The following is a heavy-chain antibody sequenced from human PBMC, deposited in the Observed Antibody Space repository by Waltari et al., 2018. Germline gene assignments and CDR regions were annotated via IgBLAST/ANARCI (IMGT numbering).Heavy chain of an antibody. V-gene: IGHV3-48*03. Sequence: EVQLVESGGGLVQPGGSLRLSCAASGFTFSSYEMNWVRQAPGKGLEWVSYISSSGSTIYYADSVKGRFTISRDNAKNSLYLQMNSLRAEDTAVYYCAKALVHFNYYDVPSNAFDIWGQGTMVTVSS. J-gene: IGHJ3*02. CDR2: ISSSGSTI. CDR1: GFTFSSYE. D-gene: IGHD3-22*01. CDR3: AKALVHFNYYDVPSNAFDI.